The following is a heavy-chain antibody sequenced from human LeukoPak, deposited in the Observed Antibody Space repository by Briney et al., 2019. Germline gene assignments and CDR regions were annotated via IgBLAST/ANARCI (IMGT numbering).Heavy chain of an antibody. V-gene: IGHV1-69*13. Sequence: RASVKVSCKASGGTFSSYAISWVRQAPGQGLEWMGGIIPIFGTANYAQKFQGRVTITADESTSTAYMELSSLRSENTALYYCARGPLGVVVPAAMLGGGMDVWGQGTTVTVSS. CDR3: ARGPLGVVVPAAMLGGGMDV. CDR2: IIPIFGTA. J-gene: IGHJ6*02. CDR1: GGTFSSYA. D-gene: IGHD2-2*01.